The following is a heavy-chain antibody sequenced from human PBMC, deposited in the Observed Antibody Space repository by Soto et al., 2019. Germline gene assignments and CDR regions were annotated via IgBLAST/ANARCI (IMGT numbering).Heavy chain of an antibody. CDR1: GFSFSSYG. Sequence: HLVESGGGVVQPGRSLRLSCGASGFSFSSYGMHWVRQAPGKELEWVAVIWYDGSNKYYADSVKGRLTISRDNSKNTLYLQMNSLRAEDTAVYYCARGGYSVAYGMDVWGQGTTVTVPS. J-gene: IGHJ6*02. V-gene: IGHV3-33*01. D-gene: IGHD2-15*01. CDR3: ARGGYSVAYGMDV. CDR2: IWYDGSNK.